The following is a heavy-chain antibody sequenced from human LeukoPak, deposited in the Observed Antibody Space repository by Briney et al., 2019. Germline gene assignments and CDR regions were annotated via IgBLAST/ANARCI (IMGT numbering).Heavy chain of an antibody. V-gene: IGHV1-18*01. CDR1: GYTFTSYG. CDR2: ISAYNGNT. CDR3: ARDLRVVPAAPTPQDAFDI. Sequence: ASVKVSCKASGYTFTSYGISWVQQAPGQGLEWMGWISAYNGNTNYAQKLQGRVTMTTDTSTSTAYMELRSLRSDDTAVYYCARDLRVVPAAPTPQDAFDIWGQGTMVTVSS. D-gene: IGHD2-2*01. J-gene: IGHJ3*02.